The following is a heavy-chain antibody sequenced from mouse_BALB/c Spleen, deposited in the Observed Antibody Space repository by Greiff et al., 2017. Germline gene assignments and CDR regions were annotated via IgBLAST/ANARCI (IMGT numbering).Heavy chain of an antibody. CDR3: TRNWDEDY. V-gene: IGHV6-6*02. D-gene: IGHD4-1*01. CDR2: IRLKSNNYAT. J-gene: IGHJ2*01. Sequence: EVKVEESGGGLVQPGGSMKLSCVASGFTFSNYWMNWVRQSPEKGLEWVAEIRLKSNNYATHYAESVKGRFTISRDDSKRSVYRQMNNLRAEDTGIYYCTRNWDEDYWGQGTTLTVSS. CDR1: GFTFSNYW.